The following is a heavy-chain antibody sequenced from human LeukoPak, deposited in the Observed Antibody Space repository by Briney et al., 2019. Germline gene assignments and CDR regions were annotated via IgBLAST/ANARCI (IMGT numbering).Heavy chain of an antibody. J-gene: IGHJ3*02. D-gene: IGHD6-25*01. CDR2: IGSRSTSI. Sequence: PGGYLRLSCAASGFAFTSHSMNWVRQASGNRLEWVSSIGSRSTSIYYADSVKGRFTISRDNAKNSLYLQMNSLRAEDTAVYYCARESSESFDIWGQGTVVTVSS. V-gene: IGHV3-21*01. CDR1: GFAFTSHS. CDR3: ARESSESFDI.